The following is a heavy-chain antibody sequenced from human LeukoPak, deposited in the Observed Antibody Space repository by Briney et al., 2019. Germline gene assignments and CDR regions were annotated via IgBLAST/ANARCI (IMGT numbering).Heavy chain of an antibody. CDR3: ARALYSSLHPFDY. D-gene: IGHD6-13*01. Sequence: PSETLSLTCTVSGYSISSGYYWGWIRQPPGKGLEWIGSIYHSGSTYYNPSLKSRVTISVDTSKNQFSLKLSSVTAADTAVYYCARALYSSLHPFDYWGQGTLVTVSS. J-gene: IGHJ4*02. CDR2: IYHSGST. V-gene: IGHV4-38-2*02. CDR1: GYSISSGYY.